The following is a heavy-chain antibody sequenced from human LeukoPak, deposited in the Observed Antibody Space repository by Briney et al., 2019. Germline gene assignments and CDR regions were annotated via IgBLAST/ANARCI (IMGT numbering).Heavy chain of an antibody. J-gene: IGHJ4*02. CDR3: ARRTAVARTAHFDY. CDR1: SGPIRSNNLL. D-gene: IGHD6-19*01. V-gene: IGHV4-39*01. CDR2: FSYSGTT. Sequence: SEPLSLICSVSSGPIRSNNLLWPRIRQPPGKGLVRNWCFSYSGTTYFNPSLKSRVTMSVDTSKNQFSLKVTSVTAADTAVYYCARRTAVARTAHFDYWGQGILVTVSS.